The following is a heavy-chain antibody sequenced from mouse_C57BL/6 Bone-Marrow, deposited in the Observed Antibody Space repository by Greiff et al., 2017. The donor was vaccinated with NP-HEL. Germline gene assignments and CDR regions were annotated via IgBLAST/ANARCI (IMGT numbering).Heavy chain of an antibody. J-gene: IGHJ2*01. Sequence: QVQLQQPGAELVMPGASVKLSCKASGYTFTSYWMHWVKQRPGQGLEWIGEIDPSDSYTNYNQKFKGKSTLTVDKSSSTAYMQLSSLTSEDSAVYYCARTHYYDSSYDYWGQGTTLTVSS. CDR3: ARTHYYDSSYDY. D-gene: IGHD1-1*01. V-gene: IGHV1-69*01. CDR2: IDPSDSYT. CDR1: GYTFTSYW.